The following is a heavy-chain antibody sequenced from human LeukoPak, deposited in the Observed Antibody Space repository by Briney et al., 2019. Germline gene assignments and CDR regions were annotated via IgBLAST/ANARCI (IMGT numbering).Heavy chain of an antibody. CDR3: ARALGYNLDAFDI. CDR1: GFTFSSYA. J-gene: IGHJ3*02. D-gene: IGHD5-24*01. Sequence: GGSLRLSCSASGFTFSSYAMHWVRQAPGKGLEYVSAISSNGGSTYCADSVKGRFTISRDNSKNTLYLQMNSLRAEDTAVYYCARALGYNLDAFDIWGQGTMVTVSS. CDR2: ISSNGGST. V-gene: IGHV3-64*04.